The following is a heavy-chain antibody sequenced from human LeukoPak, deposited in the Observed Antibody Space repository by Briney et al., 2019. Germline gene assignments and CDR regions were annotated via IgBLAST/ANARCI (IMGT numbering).Heavy chain of an antibody. Sequence: GSLRLSCAASGFTFSSYAMHWVRPAPGKGLEWVAVISYDGSNKYYADSVKGRFTISRDNSKNTLYLQMNSLRAEDTAVYYCARGRSVSTYYYYGMDVWGQGTTVTVSS. J-gene: IGHJ6*02. V-gene: IGHV3-30*04. CDR2: ISYDGSNK. CDR3: ARGRSVSTYYYYGMDV. D-gene: IGHD2-8*01. CDR1: GFTFSSYA.